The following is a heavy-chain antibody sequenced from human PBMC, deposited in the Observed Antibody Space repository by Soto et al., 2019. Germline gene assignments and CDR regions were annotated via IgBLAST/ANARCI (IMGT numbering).Heavy chain of an antibody. V-gene: IGHV1-69*13. D-gene: IGHD3-10*01. CDR1: GDTFSGYP. J-gene: IGHJ4*02. CDR3: ARDGGFGELKY. CDR2: IIPVFGTT. Sequence: ASVKVSCKASGDTFSGYPINWVRQAPGEGLEWMGRIIPVFGTTNDAQRFEGRVTFTADESTNTAYMELRGLLSEDTAVYYCARDGGFGELKYWGQGTLVTVS.